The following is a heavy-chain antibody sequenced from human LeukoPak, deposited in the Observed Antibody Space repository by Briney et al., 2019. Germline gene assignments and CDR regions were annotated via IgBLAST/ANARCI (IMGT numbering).Heavy chain of an antibody. V-gene: IGHV1-2*06. CDR3: VPRGDGGFDY. CDR1: GYTFTGYH. J-gene: IGHJ4*02. D-gene: IGHD3-16*01. CDR2: MNPNSGDT. Sequence: ASVTASFKASGYTFTGYHVHWVRQAPGQGLEWLGRMNPNSGDTNYPQNFQGRVTMTRDTSISTAYMELSSLRSDDTAVYYCVPRGDGGFDYWGQGTLVTVSS.